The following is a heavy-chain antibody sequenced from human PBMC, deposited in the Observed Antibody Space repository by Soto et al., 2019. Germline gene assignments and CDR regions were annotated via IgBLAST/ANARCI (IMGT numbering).Heavy chain of an antibody. D-gene: IGHD6-13*01. J-gene: IGHJ5*02. CDR2: INHSGST. V-gene: IGHV4-34*01. CDR3: ARGYRAAAALGTYNWFDP. Sequence: SETLSLTCAVYGGSFSGYYWSWIRQPPGKGLEWIGEINHSGSTNYNPSLKSRVTISVDMSKNQFSLKLSSVTAADTAVYYCARGYRAAAALGTYNWFDPWGQGTLVTVSS. CDR1: GGSFSGYY.